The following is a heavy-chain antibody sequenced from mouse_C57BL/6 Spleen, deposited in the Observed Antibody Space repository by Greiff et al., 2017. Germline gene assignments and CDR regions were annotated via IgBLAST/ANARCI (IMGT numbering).Heavy chain of an antibody. Sequence: VQLQQSGPELVKPGASVKISCKASGYTFTDYYMNWVKQSHGKSLEWIGDINPNNGGTSYNQKFKGKATLTVDKSSCTAYMELRSLTSEESAVYYCARRESSGYSWFAYWGQGTLVTVSA. CDR3: ARRESSGYSWFAY. V-gene: IGHV1-26*01. J-gene: IGHJ3*01. CDR1: GYTFTDYY. CDR2: INPNNGGT. D-gene: IGHD3-2*02.